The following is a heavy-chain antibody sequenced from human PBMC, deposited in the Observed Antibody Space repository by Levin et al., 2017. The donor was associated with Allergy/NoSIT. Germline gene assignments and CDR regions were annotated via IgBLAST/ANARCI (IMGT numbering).Heavy chain of an antibody. Sequence: ASVKVSCKVSGYTLTELSMHWVRQAPGKGLEWMGGFDPEDGETIYAQKFQGRVTMTEDTSTDTAYMELSSLRSEDTAVYYCAMYYYDSSGYPGRFDYWGQGTLVTVSS. CDR1: GYTLTELS. V-gene: IGHV1-24*01. J-gene: IGHJ4*02. CDR3: AMYYYDSSGYPGRFDY. CDR2: FDPEDGET. D-gene: IGHD3-22*01.